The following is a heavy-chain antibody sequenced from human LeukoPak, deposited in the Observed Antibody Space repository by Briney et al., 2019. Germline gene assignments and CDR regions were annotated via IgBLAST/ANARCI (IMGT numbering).Heavy chain of an antibody. CDR2: IYPDDSAT. CDR1: GYRFSSYW. J-gene: IGHJ4*02. CDR3: ARLTSSGSYLDY. D-gene: IGHD1-26*01. Sequence: GESLKVSCQGSGYRFSSYWIGWVRQMPGKGLEWMGIIYPDDSATRYSPSFQGQVTISAHKSISTAYLQWSSLKASDTAMYYCARLTSSGSYLDYWGQGTLVTVSS. V-gene: IGHV5-51*01.